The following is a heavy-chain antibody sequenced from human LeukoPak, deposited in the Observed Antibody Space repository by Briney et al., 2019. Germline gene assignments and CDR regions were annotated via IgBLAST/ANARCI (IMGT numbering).Heavy chain of an antibody. CDR3: AREGDYGGNSVDY. J-gene: IGHJ4*02. CDR1: GFTFDDYA. D-gene: IGHD4-23*01. V-gene: IGHV3-9*01. CDR2: ISWNSGSI. Sequence: GGSLRLSCAASGFTFDDYAMHWVRQAPGKGLEWVSGISWNSGSIGYADSVKGRFTISRDNAKNSLYLQMNSLRAEDTAVYYCAREGDYGGNSVDYWGQGTLVTVSS.